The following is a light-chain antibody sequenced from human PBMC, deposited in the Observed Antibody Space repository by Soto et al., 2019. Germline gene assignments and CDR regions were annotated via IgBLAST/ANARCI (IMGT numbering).Light chain of an antibody. CDR3: QQYGSSPWT. J-gene: IGKJ1*01. CDR1: QSVSSSY. CDR2: GAS. Sequence: EIVLTQSPGTLSLSPGERATLSCRASQSVSSSYLAWYQQKPGQAPRLLIYGASSRATGIPDRFSGSGSGTDFTLTISRLEPEDLAVSYCQQYGSSPWTFGQVTKVEIK. V-gene: IGKV3-20*01.